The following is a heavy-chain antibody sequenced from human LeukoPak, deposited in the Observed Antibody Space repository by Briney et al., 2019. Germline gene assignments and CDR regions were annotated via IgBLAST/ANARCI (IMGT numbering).Heavy chain of an antibody. CDR2: ISSSGSTI. CDR1: GFTFSNE. V-gene: IGHV3-48*03. J-gene: IGHJ3*02. CDR3: ARDRGEWIQPKSDAFDI. D-gene: IGHD5-18*01. Sequence: GGSLRLSCAASGFTFSNEMNWVRQAPGKGLEWVSYISSSGSTIYYADSVKGRFTISRDNAKNSLYLQMNSLRAEDTAVYYCARDRGEWIQPKSDAFDIWGQGTMVTVSS.